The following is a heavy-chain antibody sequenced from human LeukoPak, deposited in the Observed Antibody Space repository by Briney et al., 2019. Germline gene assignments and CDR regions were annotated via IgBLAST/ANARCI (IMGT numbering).Heavy chain of an antibody. V-gene: IGHV3-48*03. CDR3: ARNSYSSSWSN. Sequence: GGSLRLSCAASGFTFSSYEMNWVRQAPGMGLEWVSYISSSGSTIYYADSVKGRFTISRDNAKNSLYLQMNSLRAEDTAVYYCARNSYSSSWSNWGQGTLVTVSS. CDR2: ISSSGSTI. D-gene: IGHD6-13*01. J-gene: IGHJ4*02. CDR1: GFTFSSYE.